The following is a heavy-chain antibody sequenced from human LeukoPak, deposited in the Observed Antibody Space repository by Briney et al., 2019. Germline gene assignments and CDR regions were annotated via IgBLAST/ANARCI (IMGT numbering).Heavy chain of an antibody. J-gene: IGHJ5*02. CDR3: ARWFDP. Sequence: GGSLRLSCEASGFSFSAAWMTWVRQAPGKGLEWVATIKNDGSDKYYVDSVKGRFTLSRDNAKNLLYLQMNSLRVEDTAVYYCARWFDPWGQGTLVTVSS. CDR1: GFSFSAAW. CDR2: IKNDGSDK. V-gene: IGHV3-7*01.